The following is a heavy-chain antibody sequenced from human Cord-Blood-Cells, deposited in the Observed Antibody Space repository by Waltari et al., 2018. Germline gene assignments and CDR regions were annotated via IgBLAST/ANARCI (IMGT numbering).Heavy chain of an antibody. J-gene: IGHJ3*02. V-gene: IGHV1-18*01. CDR1: GYTFTSYG. Sequence: QVQLVQSGAEAKKPGASVKVACKASGYTFTSYGISWVRQAPGQGLEWMGWISAYNGNTNYAQKLQGRVTMTTDTSTSTAYMELRSLRSDDTAVYYCARDLHGYREKDAFDIWGQGTMVTVSS. CDR2: ISAYNGNT. CDR3: ARDLHGYREKDAFDI. D-gene: IGHD5-12*01.